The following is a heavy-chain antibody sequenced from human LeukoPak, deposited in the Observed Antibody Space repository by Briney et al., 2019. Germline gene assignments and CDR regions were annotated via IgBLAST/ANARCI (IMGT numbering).Heavy chain of an antibody. Sequence: MPGGSLRLSCAASGFTFSSYSMNWVRQAPGKGLEWVSSISSSSSYIYYADSVKGRFTISRDNAKNSLYLQMNSLRAEDTAVYYCARTPSRDTAMVTTYYYYYYMDVWGKGTTVTISS. CDR2: ISSSSSYI. CDR3: ARTPSRDTAMVTTYYYYYYMDV. J-gene: IGHJ6*03. D-gene: IGHD5-18*01. V-gene: IGHV3-21*01. CDR1: GFTFSSYS.